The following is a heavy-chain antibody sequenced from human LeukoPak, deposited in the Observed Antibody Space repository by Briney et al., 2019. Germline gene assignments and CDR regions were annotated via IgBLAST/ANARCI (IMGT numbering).Heavy chain of an antibody. CDR3: ARGELTDFVVVPAATHYYYYGMDV. J-gene: IGHJ6*02. V-gene: IGHV1-69*04. D-gene: IGHD2-2*01. CDR1: GGTFSSYA. CDR2: IIPILGIA. Sequence: ASVKVSCKASGGTFSSYAISWVRKAPGQGLEWMGRIIPILGIANYAQKFQGRVTITADKSTSTAYMELSSLRSEDTAVYYCARGELTDFVVVPAATHYYYYGMDVGGQGTTLTVSS.